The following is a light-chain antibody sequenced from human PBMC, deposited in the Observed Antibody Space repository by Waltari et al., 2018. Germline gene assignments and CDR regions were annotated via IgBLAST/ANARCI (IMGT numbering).Light chain of an antibody. CDR2: AAF. J-gene: IGKJ1*01. Sequence: DIQMTQSPSSLSASVGDRVTITCLASQSISSYLNWYQQKPRKAPKLLIYAAFSLQSGVPSRFSGSGSGTDFTLTISSLQPEDFATYYCQQSYSTPRTFGQGTKVEIK. V-gene: IGKV1-39*01. CDR1: QSISSY. CDR3: QQSYSTPRT.